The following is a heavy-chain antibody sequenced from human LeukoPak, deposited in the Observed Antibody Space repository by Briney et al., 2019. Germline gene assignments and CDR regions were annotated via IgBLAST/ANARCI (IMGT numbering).Heavy chain of an antibody. CDR1: GFTFSGHG. V-gene: IGHV3-33*01. D-gene: IGHD2/OR15-2a*01. CDR2: IWSNGITK. J-gene: IGHJ4*02. CDR3: ARDASFYADDY. Sequence: PGRSLTLSCAASGFTFSGHGMHWVRQAPGKGLEWVAVIWSNGITKHYADSVKGRFTISRDNSRSTLYLQMSSLTAEDTAIYYCARDASFYADDYWGQGTLATVSS.